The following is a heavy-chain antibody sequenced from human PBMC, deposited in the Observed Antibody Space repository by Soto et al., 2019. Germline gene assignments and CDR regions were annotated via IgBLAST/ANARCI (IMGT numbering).Heavy chain of an antibody. Sequence: QVQLVESGGGVVQPGRSLRLSCAASGFTFSSYGMHWVRQAPGKGLEWVAVIWYDGSNKYYADSVKGRFTISRDNSKNTMYLQMNSLRAEDTAVYYCARDKGYCSSTSCRYYYGMDVWGQGTTVTVSS. D-gene: IGHD2-2*01. CDR3: ARDKGYCSSTSCRYYYGMDV. CDR1: GFTFSSYG. V-gene: IGHV3-33*01. CDR2: IWYDGSNK. J-gene: IGHJ6*02.